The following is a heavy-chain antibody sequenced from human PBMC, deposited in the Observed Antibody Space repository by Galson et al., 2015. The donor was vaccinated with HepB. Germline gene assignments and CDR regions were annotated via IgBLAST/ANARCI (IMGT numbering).Heavy chain of an antibody. Sequence: SLRLSCAASGFTFSTYAMHWVRQPPGKGLEWVAVISYDGKTEYYADSVKGRFTLSRDNSKKTLFLQMNSLRPDDTAVYYCTRGVSGSGWYPRKYYFDYWGQGTLVTVSS. CDR3: TRGVSGSGWYPRKYYFDY. J-gene: IGHJ4*02. CDR2: ISYDGKTE. V-gene: IGHV3-30*04. CDR1: GFTFSTYA. D-gene: IGHD6-19*01.